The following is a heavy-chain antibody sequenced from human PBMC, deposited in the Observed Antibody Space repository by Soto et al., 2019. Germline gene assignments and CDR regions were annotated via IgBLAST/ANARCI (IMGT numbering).Heavy chain of an antibody. CDR3: AALPVGATTSSSDY. CDR1: GYTFTSYY. J-gene: IGHJ4*02. D-gene: IGHD1-26*01. CDR2: INPSGGST. Sequence: ASVKVSCKASGYTFTSYYMHWVRQAPGQGLEWMGIINPSGGSTSYAQKFQERVTITRDMSTSTAYMELSSLRSEDTAVYYCAALPVGATTSSSDYWGQGTLVTVSS. V-gene: IGHV1-46*01.